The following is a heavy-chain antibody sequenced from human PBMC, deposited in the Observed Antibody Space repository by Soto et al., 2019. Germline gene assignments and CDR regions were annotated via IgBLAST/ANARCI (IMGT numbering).Heavy chain of an antibody. CDR3: ARFRVIVTTIVGHNWFDP. J-gene: IGHJ5*02. D-gene: IGHD5-12*01. CDR1: GGSFSGYS. V-gene: IGHV4-34*01. Sequence: SETLSLTCAVYGGSFSGYSWSWIRQPPWKGLEWIGEISHSGITNYNPSLKSRVTMSVDTSKNHFSLKLSSVTAADTAMYYCARFRVIVTTIVGHNWFDPWGQGTLVTVSS. CDR2: ISHSGIT.